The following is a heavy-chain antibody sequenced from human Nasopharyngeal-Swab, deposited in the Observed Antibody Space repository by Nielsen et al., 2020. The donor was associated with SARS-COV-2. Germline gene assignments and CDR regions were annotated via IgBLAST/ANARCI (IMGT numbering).Heavy chain of an antibody. Sequence: SQTLSLTCAVYGGSFRAYYWSWIRQPPGKGLEWIGEINHSGSTNYNPSLKSRVTISIDTSKNQFSLKLSSVTAADTAVYYCARGGNCSGGSCYSKWRSIWYFDLWGRGTLVTVSS. CDR2: INHSGST. D-gene: IGHD2-15*01. V-gene: IGHV4-34*01. J-gene: IGHJ2*01. CDR3: ARGGNCSGGSCYSKWRSIWYFDL. CDR1: GGSFRAYY.